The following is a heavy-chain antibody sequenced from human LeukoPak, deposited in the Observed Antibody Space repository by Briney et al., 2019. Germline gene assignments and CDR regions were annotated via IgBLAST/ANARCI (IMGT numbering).Heavy chain of an antibody. D-gene: IGHD3-22*01. CDR2: INHSGST. J-gene: IGHJ4*02. CDR3: ARESKNYESSGYPPVTRNDY. CDR1: GGSFSGYY. V-gene: IGHV4-34*01. Sequence: SETLSLTCAVYGGSFSGYYWSWIRQPPGKGLEWIGEINHSGSTNYNPSLKSRVTISVDTSKNQFSLKLSSVTAADTAVYYCARESKNYESSGYPPVTRNDYWGQGTLVTVSS.